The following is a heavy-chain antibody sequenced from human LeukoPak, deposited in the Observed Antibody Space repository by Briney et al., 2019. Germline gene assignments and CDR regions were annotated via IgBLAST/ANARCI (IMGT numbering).Heavy chain of an antibody. V-gene: IGHV4-59*11. D-gene: IGHD1-26*01. CDR3: ARGGSGSYQGYYFDY. CDR2: IYYSGST. J-gene: IGHJ4*02. Sequence: PSETLSLTCTVSGGSISSHYWSWIRQPPGKGLEWIGYIYYSGSTNYNPSLKSRVTISVDTSKNQFSLKLSSVTAADMAVYYCARGGSGSYQGYYFDYWGQGTLVTVSS. CDR1: GGSISSHY.